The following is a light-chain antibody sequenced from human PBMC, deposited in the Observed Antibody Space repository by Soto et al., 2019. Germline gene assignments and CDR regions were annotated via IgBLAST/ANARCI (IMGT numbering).Light chain of an antibody. CDR1: SSNIGVNH. V-gene: IGLV1-44*01. Sequence: QSVLTQPPSASGTPGQRVTIPCSGSSSNIGVNHVYWYQQLPGTAPKVLIYSSNERPSGVPDRFSGSKSGTSASLDITGLQAEDEAEYFCQSYDSSLTVVFGGGTKLTVL. CDR2: SSN. CDR3: QSYDSSLTVV. J-gene: IGLJ2*01.